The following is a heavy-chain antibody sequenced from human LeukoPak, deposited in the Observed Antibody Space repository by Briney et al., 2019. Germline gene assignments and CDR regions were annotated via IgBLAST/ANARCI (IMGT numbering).Heavy chain of an antibody. CDR1: GGSISSGTYY. V-gene: IGHV4-31*03. J-gene: IGHJ5*02. CDR2: IYYSGST. CDR3: ARAPYCTSTCIGGPTNLFDP. D-gene: IGHD2-8*01. Sequence: SETLSLTCTVSGGSISSGTYYWSWIRHHPGKGLEWIGYIYYSGSTNYNPSLKSRLTISIDTSKNQFSLKLSSVTAADTAVYYCARAPYCTSTCIGGPTNLFDPWGQGTLVTVSS.